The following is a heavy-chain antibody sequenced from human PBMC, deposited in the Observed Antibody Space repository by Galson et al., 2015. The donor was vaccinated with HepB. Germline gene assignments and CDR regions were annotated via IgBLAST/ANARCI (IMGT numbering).Heavy chain of an antibody. CDR3: ALSSIAARPIFYYYDMDV. CDR2: TYYRSKWYN. V-gene: IGHV6-1*01. Sequence: CAISGDSVSSNSAAWNWIRQSPSRGLEWLGRTYYRSKWYNDYAVSVKSRITINPDTSKNQFSLQLNSVTPEDTAVYYCALSSIAARPIFYYYDMDVWGQGTPVTVSS. D-gene: IGHD6-6*01. CDR1: GDSVSSNSAA. J-gene: IGHJ6*02.